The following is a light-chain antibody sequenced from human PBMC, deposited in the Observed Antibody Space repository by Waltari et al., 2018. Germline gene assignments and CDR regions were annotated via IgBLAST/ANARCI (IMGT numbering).Light chain of an antibody. J-gene: IGKJ3*01. Sequence: IQLTQSPSSLSASVGDRVTITCRASQGISSYLAWYQQKPGKAPKLLIYAASTVQSGVPSRFSGSGSGTDCTLTVSSLQPEDFSTYYCQQLNSYLFTFGPGTKVDIK. CDR3: QQLNSYLFT. CDR2: AAS. V-gene: IGKV1-9*01. CDR1: QGISSY.